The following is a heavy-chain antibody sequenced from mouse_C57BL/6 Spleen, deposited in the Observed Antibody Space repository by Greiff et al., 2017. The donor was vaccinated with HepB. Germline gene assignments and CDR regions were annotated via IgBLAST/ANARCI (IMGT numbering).Heavy chain of an antibody. CDR1: GYTFTSYW. CDR2: IDPSDSET. V-gene: IGHV1-52*01. J-gene: IGHJ4*01. CDR3: AMAIPSISRGYAMDY. Sequence: QVQLQQSGAELVRPGSSVKLSCKASGYTFTSYWMHWVKQRPIQGLEWIGNIDPSDSETHYNQKFKDKATLTVDKSSSTAYMQLSSLTSEDSAVYYCAMAIPSISRGYAMDYWGQGTSVTVSS. D-gene: IGHD3-3*01.